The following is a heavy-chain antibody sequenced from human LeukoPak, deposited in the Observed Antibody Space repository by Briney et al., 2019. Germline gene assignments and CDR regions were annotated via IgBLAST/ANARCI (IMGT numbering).Heavy chain of an antibody. V-gene: IGHV6-1*01. CDR3: ARLQAVVGATKFDY. Sequence: SQTLSLTCAISGDSVSSKSAAWNWIRQSPSRGLEWLGRTYLRSSWIYEYALSVRSRINLSPDTSKNQFSLQLNSVNAEDTAVYYCARLQAVVGATKFDYWGQGTLVTVSS. D-gene: IGHD1-26*01. J-gene: IGHJ4*02. CDR1: GDSVSSKSAA. CDR2: TYLRSSWIY.